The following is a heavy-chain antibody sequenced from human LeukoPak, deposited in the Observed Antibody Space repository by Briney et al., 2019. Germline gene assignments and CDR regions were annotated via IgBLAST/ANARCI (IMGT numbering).Heavy chain of an antibody. Sequence: NPSQTLSLTCTVSGGSISSGGYYWSWIRQHPGKGLEWIGYIYYSGSTYYNPSLKSRVTISVDTSKNQFSLKLSSVTAADTAVYYCARDSRQQWLVYAFDIWGQGTMVTVSS. V-gene: IGHV4-31*03. J-gene: IGHJ3*02. D-gene: IGHD6-19*01. CDR2: IYYSGST. CDR3: ARDSRQQWLVYAFDI. CDR1: GGSISSGGYY.